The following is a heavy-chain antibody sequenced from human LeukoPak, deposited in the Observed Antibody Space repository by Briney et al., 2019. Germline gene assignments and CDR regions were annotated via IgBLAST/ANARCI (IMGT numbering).Heavy chain of an antibody. CDR1: GGSFSGYY. J-gene: IGHJ6*03. D-gene: IGHD4-23*01. Sequence: SETLSLTCAVYGGSFSGYYWSWIRQPPGKGLEWIGEINHSGSTNYNPSLKSRVTISVDTSKNQFSLKLSSVTAADTAVYYCAREATVVTKYYYYYYMDVWGKGTTVTVSS. CDR3: AREATVVTKYYYYYYMDV. V-gene: IGHV4-34*01. CDR2: INHSGST.